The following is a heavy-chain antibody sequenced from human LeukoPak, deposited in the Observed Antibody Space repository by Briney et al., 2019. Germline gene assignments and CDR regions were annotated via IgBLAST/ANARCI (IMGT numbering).Heavy chain of an antibody. J-gene: IGHJ5*02. V-gene: IGHV3-53*01. CDR1: GFTVSSND. Sequence: GGSLRLSCAASGFTVSSNDMSWVRQAPGKGLEWVSVIYAGDTTSYADSVKGRFTISRDNSKNTLYLQMNSLRAEDTAVYYCARGPRGFDPWGQGTLVPVSS. CDR3: ARGPRGFDP. CDR2: IYAGDTT.